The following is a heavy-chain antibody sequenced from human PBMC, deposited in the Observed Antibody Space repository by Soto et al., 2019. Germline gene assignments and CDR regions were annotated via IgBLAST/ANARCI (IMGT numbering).Heavy chain of an antibody. D-gene: IGHD2-2*01. CDR1: GGSISSGGYY. Sequence: QVQLQESGPGLVKPSQPLSLTCTVSGGSISSGGYYWSWIRQHPGKGLEWIGYIYYSGSTYYNPSLKSALNILVDPSENQCCLELSYLTAADTALYYCAIAGGVPAATIPRHWGQGTLVTVSS. J-gene: IGHJ4*02. V-gene: IGHV4-31*01. CDR3: AIAGGVPAATIPRH. CDR2: IYYSGST.